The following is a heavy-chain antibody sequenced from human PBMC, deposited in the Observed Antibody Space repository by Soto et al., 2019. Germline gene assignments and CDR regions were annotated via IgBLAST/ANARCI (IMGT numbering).Heavy chain of an antibody. V-gene: IGHV4-34*01. J-gene: IGHJ5*02. CDR2: INHSGST. Sequence: PSETLSLTGAVYGGSFSGYYWSWIRQPPWKGLEWIGEINHSGSTNYNPSLKSRVTISVDTSKNQFSLKLSSVTAADTAVYYCARGRLRWLKFNYWFDPCGQGTLVAVSS. CDR3: ARGRLRWLKFNYWFDP. D-gene: IGHD3-16*01. CDR1: GGSFSGYY.